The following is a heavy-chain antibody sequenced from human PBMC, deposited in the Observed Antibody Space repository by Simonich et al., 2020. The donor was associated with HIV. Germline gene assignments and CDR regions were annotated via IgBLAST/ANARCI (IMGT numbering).Heavy chain of an antibody. D-gene: IGHD1-26*01. V-gene: IGHV1-2*06. Sequence: QVQLVQSGAEVKKPGASVKVSCKASGYTLTDYNIHWVRQAPGQGLEWMGPVNQNSGGKNSSKKFQGSVTMTRDKSITTAYMELSRLRSDDTAFYYCATHGPGSYSSALDIWGQGTMVTVSS. J-gene: IGHJ3*02. CDR3: ATHGPGSYSSALDI. CDR2: VNQNSGGK. CDR1: GYTLTDYN.